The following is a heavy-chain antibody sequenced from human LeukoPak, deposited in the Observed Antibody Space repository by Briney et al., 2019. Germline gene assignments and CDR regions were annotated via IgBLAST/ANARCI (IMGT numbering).Heavy chain of an antibody. V-gene: IGHV3-30*02. D-gene: IGHD6-19*01. J-gene: IGHJ6*03. CDR1: GFTFSSYG. CDR3: ARVTSVAGASWLYYYMDV. Sequence: PGGSLRLSCAASGFTFSSYGIHWVRQAPGKGLEWVACIRYDGSNKYYADSVKGRFTISRDNFKNTVYLEMNSLRAEDTAVYYCARVTSVAGASWLYYYMDVWGKGTTVTISS. CDR2: IRYDGSNK.